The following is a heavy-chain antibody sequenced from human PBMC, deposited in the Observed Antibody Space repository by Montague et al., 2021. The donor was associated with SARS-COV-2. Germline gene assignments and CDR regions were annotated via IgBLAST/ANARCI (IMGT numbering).Heavy chain of an antibody. Sequence: SETLSLTCSVSGASVSSGSCHRSRIPQPPGKGPEWLGDINHSGCTNHNPSPKSPVTISMDTSKNQFSLKLSSVTAADTAVYYCARGVRQLGVRYYYYYIGVWDKGTMVSVAS. CDR3: ARGVRQLGVRYYYYYIGV. CDR1: GASVSSGSCH. J-gene: IGHJ6*03. D-gene: IGHD6-6*01. CDR2: INHSGCT. V-gene: IGHV4-39*07.